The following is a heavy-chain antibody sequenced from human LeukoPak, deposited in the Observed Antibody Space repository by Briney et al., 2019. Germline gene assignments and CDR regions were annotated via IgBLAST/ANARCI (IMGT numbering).Heavy chain of an antibody. CDR1: GFTFDDYA. CDR3: AKDPPTPGDY. Sequence: GGSLRLSCAASGFTFDDYAMHWVRQAPGKGLEWVSGISWNSGSIGYADSVKGRFTISRDNAKNSLYLQMNSLRAEDTALYYCAKDPPTPGDYWGQGTLVTVSS. V-gene: IGHV3-9*01. J-gene: IGHJ4*02. CDR2: ISWNSGSI. D-gene: IGHD2-15*01.